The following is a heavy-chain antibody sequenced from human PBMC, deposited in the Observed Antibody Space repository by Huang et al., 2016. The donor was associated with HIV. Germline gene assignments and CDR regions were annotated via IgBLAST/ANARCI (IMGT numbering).Heavy chain of an antibody. CDR2: INTNTGDP. V-gene: IGHV7-4-1*02. CDR1: GYTFTNYA. Sequence: VQLVQSESELKKPGASVKVSCKASGYTFTNYAMSWVRQAPGQGLEWMVWINTNTGDPTYDQGFTGRFVFSLDTSVSTAYLQINSLKADDTAVYYCARIYCSATRCYGFDYWGQGTLVTVSS. CDR3: ARIYCSATRCYGFDY. J-gene: IGHJ4*02. D-gene: IGHD2-2*01.